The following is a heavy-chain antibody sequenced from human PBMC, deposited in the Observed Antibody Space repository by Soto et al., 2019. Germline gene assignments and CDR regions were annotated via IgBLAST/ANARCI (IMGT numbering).Heavy chain of an antibody. D-gene: IGHD6-13*01. CDR3: ATIPHSSSGYIDAFDI. J-gene: IGHJ3*02. Sequence: EVQLLESGGGLVQPGGSLRLSCAASGFTFSSYAMSWVRQAPGKGLEWVSAISGSGGSTYYADSVKGRFTISRDNSKNTLYLQMNSLRAEDTAVYYCATIPHSSSGYIDAFDIWGQGTMVTVS. CDR1: GFTFSSYA. CDR2: ISGSGGST. V-gene: IGHV3-23*01.